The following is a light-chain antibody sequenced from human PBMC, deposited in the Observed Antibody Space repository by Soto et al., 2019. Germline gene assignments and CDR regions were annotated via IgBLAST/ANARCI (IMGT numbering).Light chain of an antibody. J-gene: IGLJ2*01. CDR2: DND. CDR1: NSNIEHNY. V-gene: IGLV1-51*01. Sequence: QSVLTQAPSVSAAPGQKLTISCSGSNSNIEHNYVSWYQQFPGTAPKLLIYDNDHRPSDIPDRFSGSKSGTSATLAITGLQTGDEADYYCVTWDNIVSSVVFGGGTKVTVL. CDR3: VTWDNIVSSVV.